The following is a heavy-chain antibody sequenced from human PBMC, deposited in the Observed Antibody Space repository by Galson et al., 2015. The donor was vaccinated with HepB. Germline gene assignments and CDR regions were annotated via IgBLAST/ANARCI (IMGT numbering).Heavy chain of an antibody. CDR1: GGSFSGYY. D-gene: IGHD2-2*01. J-gene: IGHJ5*02. CDR2: INHSGST. CDR3: ARADINCSSTSCYWFDP. Sequence: ETLSLTCAVYGGSFSGYYWSWIRQPPGKGLEWIGEINHSGSTNYNPSLKSRVTISVDTSKNQFSLRLSSVTAADTAVYYCARADINCSSTSCYWFDPWGQGTLVTVSS. V-gene: IGHV4-34*01.